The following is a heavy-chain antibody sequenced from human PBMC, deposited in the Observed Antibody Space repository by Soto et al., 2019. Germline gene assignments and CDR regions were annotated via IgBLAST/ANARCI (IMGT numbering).Heavy chain of an antibody. CDR2: IIPIFGTA. CDR1: GGTFSSYA. CDR3: ARTPFQYDSSGYYYGDFDY. D-gene: IGHD3-22*01. V-gene: IGHV1-69*13. Sequence: SVKVSCKASGGTFSSYAISWVRQAPGQGLEWMGWIIPIFGTANYAQKFQGRVTITADESTSTAYMELSSLRSEDTAVYYCARTPFQYDSSGYYYGDFDYWGQETLVTVSS. J-gene: IGHJ4*02.